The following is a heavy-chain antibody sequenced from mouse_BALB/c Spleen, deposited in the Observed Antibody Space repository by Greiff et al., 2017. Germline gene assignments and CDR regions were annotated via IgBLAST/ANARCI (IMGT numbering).Heavy chain of an antibody. CDR1: GFTFTDYY. V-gene: IGHV7-3*02. J-gene: IGHJ2*01. CDR2: IRNKANGYTT. CDR3: ARGGNPDY. D-gene: IGHD2-1*01. Sequence: EVQLVESGGGLVQPGGSLRLSCATSGFTFTDYYMSWVRQPPGKALEWLGFIRNKANGYTTEYSASVKGRFAISRDNSQSILYLRENTLRAEDSATYYCARGGNPDYWGQGTTLTVSS.